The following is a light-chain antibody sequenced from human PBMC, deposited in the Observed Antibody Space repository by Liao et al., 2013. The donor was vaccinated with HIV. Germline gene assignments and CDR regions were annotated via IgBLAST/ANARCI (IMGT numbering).Light chain of an antibody. CDR3: QARDSSIAV. CDR1: RLGDKY. Sequence: SYELTQPPSVSVPPGQTATITCSGERLGDKYASWYHQKPGRSPMLVIYQDVKRPSDISERFSGFNSGNTATLIISETQSMDEGDYYCQARDSSIAVFGGGTKLTVL. V-gene: IGLV3-1*01. J-gene: IGLJ3*02. CDR2: QDV.